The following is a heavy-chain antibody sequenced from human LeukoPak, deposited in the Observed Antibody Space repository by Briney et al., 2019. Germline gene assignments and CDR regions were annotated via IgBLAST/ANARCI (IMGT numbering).Heavy chain of an antibody. J-gene: IGHJ6*03. CDR3: ARRARGVGSYYYMDV. Sequence: PGGSLRLSCAASGFTFSSYAMHWVRQAPGKGLEYVSAISSNGGSTYYANSVKGRFTISRDNSKNTLYLQMGSLRAEDMAVYYCARRARGVGSYYYMDVWGKGTTVTVSS. CDR2: ISSNGGST. D-gene: IGHD3-3*01. CDR1: GFTFSSYA. V-gene: IGHV3-64*01.